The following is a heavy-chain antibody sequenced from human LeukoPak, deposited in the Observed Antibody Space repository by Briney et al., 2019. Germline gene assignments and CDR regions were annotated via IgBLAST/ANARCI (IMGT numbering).Heavy chain of an antibody. CDR2: ISDSGGST. V-gene: IGHV3-23*01. D-gene: IGHD4-17*01. CDR1: GFTFSSYA. Sequence: TGGSLRLSCAAFGFTFSSYAMNWVRQAPGKGLEWVSTISDSGGSTYYADSVRGRFTISRDNSKNTLYLQMNSLRAEDTAVYYCAKRGHDYGDHSLDYWGQGTLVTVSS. CDR3: AKRGHDYGDHSLDY. J-gene: IGHJ4*02.